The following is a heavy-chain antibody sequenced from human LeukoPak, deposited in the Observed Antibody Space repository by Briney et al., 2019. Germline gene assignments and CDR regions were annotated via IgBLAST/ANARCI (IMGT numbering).Heavy chain of an antibody. CDR2: LSYSGST. V-gene: IGHV4-61*01. J-gene: IGHJ4*01. Sequence: PSETLSLTCTVSGGSVSSSSYYWSWIRQPPGKGLEWIGYLSYSGSTNYNPSLKSRVSISVDTSKNQFSLKLSSVTAADTAVYYCARYPHCSSTDCYVTWGXGTLVIVPA. CDR1: GGSVSSSSYY. D-gene: IGHD2-2*01. CDR3: ARYPHCSSTDCYVT.